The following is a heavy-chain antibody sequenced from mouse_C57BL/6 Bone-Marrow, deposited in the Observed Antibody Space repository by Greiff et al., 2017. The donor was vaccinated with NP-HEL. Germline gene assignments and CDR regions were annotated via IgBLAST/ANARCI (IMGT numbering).Heavy chain of an antibody. V-gene: IGHV1-69*01. CDR3: AIYYKGFAY. D-gene: IGHD2-12*01. J-gene: IGHJ3*01. CDR2: IDPSDSYT. CDR1: GYTFTSYW. Sequence: VQLQQPGAELVMPGASVKLSCKASGYTFTSYWMHWVKQRPGPGLEWIGEIDPSDSYTNYNQKFKGKSTLTVDKSSSTAYMQLSSLTSEDSAVYYCAIYYKGFAYWGQGTLVTVSA.